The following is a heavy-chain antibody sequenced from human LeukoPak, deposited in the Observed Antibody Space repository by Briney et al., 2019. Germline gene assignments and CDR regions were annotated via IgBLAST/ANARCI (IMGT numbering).Heavy chain of an antibody. CDR3: GRDEDDFGYYYMDV. CDR1: GFTFSNYR. V-gene: IGHV3-48*02. D-gene: IGHD3-3*01. J-gene: IGHJ6*03. Sequence: PGGSLRLSCAASGFTFSNYRMNWVRQAPGKGLEWVSFISRSSSTIYYADSVKGRFTISRDNAKNSLYLQMNSLRDEDTAVYYCGRDEDDFGYYYMDVWGKGTTVTVSS. CDR2: ISRSSSTI.